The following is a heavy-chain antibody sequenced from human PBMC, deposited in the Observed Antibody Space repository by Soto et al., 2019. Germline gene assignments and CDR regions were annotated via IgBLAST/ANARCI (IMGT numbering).Heavy chain of an antibody. CDR3: VSLDDSSGYYYYAFDS. Sequence: ASVQVSCKASGYTFTSYDINWVRQATGQGLEWMGWMNPNSGNTGYAQKFQGRVTMTRNTSISTAYMELSSLRSEDTAVYYCVSLDDSSGYYYYAFDSWGQGTMVTV. CDR2: MNPNSGNT. CDR1: GYTFTSYD. J-gene: IGHJ3*02. D-gene: IGHD3-22*01. V-gene: IGHV1-8*01.